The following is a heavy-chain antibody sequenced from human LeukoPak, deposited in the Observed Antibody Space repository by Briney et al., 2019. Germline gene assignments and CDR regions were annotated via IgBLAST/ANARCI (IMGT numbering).Heavy chain of an antibody. D-gene: IGHD5-24*01. CDR2: IRSKANIYAT. J-gene: IGHJ5*02. CDR1: SA. V-gene: IGHV3-73*01. Sequence: SAXXXXXXACGKGXGXGGRIRSKANIYATAYAASVKGRFTISRNDSKNTAYLQMNSLKTEDTAVYYCPRLPNYRDNWFDPWGQGTLVTVSS. CDR3: PRLPNYRDNWFDP.